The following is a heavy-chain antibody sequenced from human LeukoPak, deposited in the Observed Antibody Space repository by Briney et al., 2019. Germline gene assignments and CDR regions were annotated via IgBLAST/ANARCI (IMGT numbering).Heavy chain of an antibody. V-gene: IGHV3-21*01. CDR1: GFTFSSYS. Sequence: PGGSLRLSCAASGFTFSSYSMNWVRQAPGKGLEWVSSISSSSSYIYYADSVKGRFTISRDNAKNSLYLQMNSLRAEDTAVYYCAKGHYKDIDDAFDIWGQGTMVTVSS. J-gene: IGHJ3*02. CDR3: AKGHYKDIDDAFDI. D-gene: IGHD5-12*01. CDR2: ISSSSSYI.